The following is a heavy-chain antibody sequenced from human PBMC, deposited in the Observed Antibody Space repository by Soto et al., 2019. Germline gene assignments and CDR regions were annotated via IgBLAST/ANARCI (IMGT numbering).Heavy chain of an antibody. CDR1: GYSFTSYW. J-gene: IGHJ3*02. Sequence: GESLISCKGSGYSFTSYWIGWVRQMPGKGLEWMGIIYPGDSDTRYSPSFQGQVTISADKSISTAYLQWSSLKASDTAMYYCAGRIPHDAFDIWGQGTMVTVSS. CDR2: IYPGDSDT. V-gene: IGHV5-51*01. D-gene: IGHD2-2*02. CDR3: AGRIPHDAFDI.